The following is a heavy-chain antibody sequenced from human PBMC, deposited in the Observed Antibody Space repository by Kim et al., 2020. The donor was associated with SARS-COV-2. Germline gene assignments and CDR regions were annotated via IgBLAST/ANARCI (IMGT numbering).Heavy chain of an antibody. D-gene: IGHD6-19*01. CDR2: IYSGGST. Sequence: GGSLRLSCAASGFTVSSNYMSWVRQAPGKGLEWVSVIYSGGSTYYADSVKGRFTISRDNSKNTLYLQMNSLRAEDTAVYYCARDSGDSSGWYFGRDYYYYGMDVWGQGTTFTVSS. V-gene: IGHV3-53*01. CDR1: GFTVSSNY. CDR3: ARDSGDSSGWYFGRDYYYYGMDV. J-gene: IGHJ6*02.